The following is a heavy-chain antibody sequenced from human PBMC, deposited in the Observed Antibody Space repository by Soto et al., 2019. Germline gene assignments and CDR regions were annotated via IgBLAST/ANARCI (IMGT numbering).Heavy chain of an antibody. J-gene: IGHJ6*02. CDR3: ARERTGTPSMDV. V-gene: IGHV1-8*01. CDR1: GYTFTSYD. D-gene: IGHD1-1*01. Sequence: QVQLVQSGAEVKKPGASVKVSCKASGYTFTSYDINWVRQATGQGLEWMGWMNPNSGNTGYAQKFRGRVTMTRNTSRNTAYMELSRLRSEDTAVYYCARERTGTPSMDVWGQGTTVTVSS. CDR2: MNPNSGNT.